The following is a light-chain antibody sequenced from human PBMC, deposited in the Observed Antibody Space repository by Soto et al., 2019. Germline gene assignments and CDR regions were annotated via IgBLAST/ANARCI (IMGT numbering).Light chain of an antibody. CDR3: QQYGSSPPRT. V-gene: IGKV3-20*01. CDR1: QSVSNNY. J-gene: IGKJ1*01. Sequence: IGLTQSPDTLSLSPGARAPLSCRARQSVSNNYLAWYQQKPGQAPRLLIYDTSDRASGIPARFSGSGSGTDFTLTISSLEPEDFAVYYCQQYGSSPPRTFGQGTKVDIK. CDR2: DTS.